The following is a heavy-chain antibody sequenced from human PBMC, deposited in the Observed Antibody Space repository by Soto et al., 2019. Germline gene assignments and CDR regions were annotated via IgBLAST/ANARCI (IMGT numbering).Heavy chain of an antibody. CDR2: IRSKANSYLI. CDR3: DRGGEMGLNDY. CDR1: GFSFSDSA. D-gene: IGHD1-26*01. J-gene: IGHJ4*02. V-gene: IGHV3-73*01. Sequence: GGSLRLSCAASGFSFSDSAMHWVRQASGKGLEWIARIRSKANSYLIAYDESVRGRFIISRDDSKNTAYLQMNDLNTEDTAIYYCDRGGEMGLNDYWGQAPPVTVSS.